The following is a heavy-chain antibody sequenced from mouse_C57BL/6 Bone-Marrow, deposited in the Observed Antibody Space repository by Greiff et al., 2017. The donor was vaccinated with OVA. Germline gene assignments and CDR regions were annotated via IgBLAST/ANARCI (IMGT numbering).Heavy chain of an antibody. J-gene: IGHJ4*01. V-gene: IGHV2-4*01. CDR2: IWSGGST. Sequence: VKLMESGPGLVQPSQRLSITCTVSGFSLTSYGVHWVRQPPGKGLEWLGVIWSGGSTDYNAAFISRLSISKDNSKSQVFFKMNSLQADYTAIYYCAKKGDYAMDYWGQGTSVTVSS. CDR1: GFSLTSYG. CDR3: AKKGDYAMDY.